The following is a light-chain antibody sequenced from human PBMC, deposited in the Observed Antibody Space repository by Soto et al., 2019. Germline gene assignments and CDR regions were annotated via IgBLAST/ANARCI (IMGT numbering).Light chain of an antibody. Sequence: QSVLTQPPSASESPGQSVTISCTRVSGDVGGYTYVSWYQHYPGQAPKLLIYEVSKRPQGVPDRFTGSKSGNTASLTVSGLQPDDEAYYYCCSSGGSNGFVVFGGGTKVTVL. J-gene: IGLJ2*01. CDR1: SGDVGGYTY. V-gene: IGLV2-8*01. CDR3: CSSGGSNGFVV. CDR2: EVS.